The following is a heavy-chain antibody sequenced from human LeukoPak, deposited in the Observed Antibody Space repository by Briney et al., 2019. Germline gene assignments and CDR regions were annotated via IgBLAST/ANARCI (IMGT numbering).Heavy chain of an antibody. J-gene: IGHJ4*02. V-gene: IGHV4-59*11. Sequence: SETLSLTCTVSGGSMNSHYWSWIRQPLGKGLEWIGYMLDTVTTKDNPSLKSRFTLSADTSKNQFSLRLTSVTAADTAVYYCATIKRGNIYGYFDFWGQGILVTVSS. D-gene: IGHD5-18*01. CDR2: MLDTVTT. CDR1: GGSMNSHY. CDR3: ATIKRGNIYGYFDF.